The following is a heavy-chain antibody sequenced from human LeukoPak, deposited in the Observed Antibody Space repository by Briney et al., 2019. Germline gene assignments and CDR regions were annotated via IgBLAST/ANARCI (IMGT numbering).Heavy chain of an antibody. Sequence: GGSLRLSCAASGFTLDTYGMHWVRQAPGKGLEWVAFIRFDGSNKYYADSVKGRFTISRDNSKNTLYLQMKSLRPEDTAVYYCARGDGYCSSASCSGNWGQGTLVTVSS. CDR3: ARGDGYCSSASCSGN. V-gene: IGHV3-30*02. CDR1: GFTLDTYG. J-gene: IGHJ4*02. D-gene: IGHD2-2*03. CDR2: IRFDGSNK.